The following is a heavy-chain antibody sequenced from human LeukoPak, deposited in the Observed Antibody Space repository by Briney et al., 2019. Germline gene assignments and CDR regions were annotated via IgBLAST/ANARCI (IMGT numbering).Heavy chain of an antibody. V-gene: IGHV1-18*01. D-gene: IGHD2-21*02. CDR3: ARDKVVTTWFDP. CDR1: GYTFTSYG. CDR2: ISAYNGNT. J-gene: IGHJ5*02. Sequence: ASVKVPCKASGYTFTSYGISWVRQAPGQGLEWMGWISAYNGNTNYAQELQGRVTMTTDTSTSTAYMELRSLRSDDTAVYYCARDKVVTTWFDPWGQGTLVTVSS.